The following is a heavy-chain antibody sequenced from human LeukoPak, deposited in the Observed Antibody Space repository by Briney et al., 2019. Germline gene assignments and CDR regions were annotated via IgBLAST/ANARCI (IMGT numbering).Heavy chain of an antibody. Sequence: GGSLRLSCAASGFTFRSYEMNWVRQAPGKGLEWVSFISNSGDSMYYADSVKGRFTISRDNAKNSLFLQMNSLRAEDTAVYYCARSEARFMLSWGQGTLVTVSS. D-gene: IGHD3-16*02. CDR1: GFTFRSYE. CDR3: ARSEARFMLS. CDR2: ISNSGDSM. V-gene: IGHV3-48*03. J-gene: IGHJ4*02.